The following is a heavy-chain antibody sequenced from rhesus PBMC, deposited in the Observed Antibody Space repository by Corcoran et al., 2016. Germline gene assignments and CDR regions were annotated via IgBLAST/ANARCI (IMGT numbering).Heavy chain of an antibody. CDR2: VNGKTGVA. D-gene: IGHD3-3*01. J-gene: IGHJ4*01. Sequence: QVQLRESGPGLVKASETLSLTCIVYGVPISNSWWSWVRQSPGKGLEWVGGVNGKTGVAFTKPSLQSRVTFSLGAPQNQVFLRLSFLTAADTAVYFCATESLAHSWGQGILVTVSS. V-gene: IGHV4-80*01. CDR3: ATESLAHS. CDR1: GVPISNSW.